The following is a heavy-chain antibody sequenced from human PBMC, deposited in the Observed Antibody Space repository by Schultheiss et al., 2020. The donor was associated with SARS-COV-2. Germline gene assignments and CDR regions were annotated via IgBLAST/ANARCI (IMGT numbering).Heavy chain of an antibody. CDR2: ISYDGSNK. V-gene: IGHV3-30*18. Sequence: GESLKISCAASGFTFSSYGMHWVRQAPGKGLEWVAVISYDGSNKYYADSVKGRFTISRDNSKNTLYLQMNSLRAEDTAVYYCAKDLFGYWGQGTLVTVSS. CDR3: AKDLFGY. CDR1: GFTFSSYG. J-gene: IGHJ4*02.